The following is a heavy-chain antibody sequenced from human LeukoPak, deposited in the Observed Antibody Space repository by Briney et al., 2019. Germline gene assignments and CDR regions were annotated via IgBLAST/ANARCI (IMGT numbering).Heavy chain of an antibody. J-gene: IGHJ4*02. Sequence: EGSLRLSCAASGFNFNTFAMHWVRQAPGKGLEWVAVISYDGSNKYYADSVKGRFTISRDNSKNTLYLQMNSLRAEDTAVYYCARAGIAVAGWNYWGQGTLVTVSS. CDR1: GFNFNTFA. D-gene: IGHD6-19*01. CDR2: ISYDGSNK. CDR3: ARAGIAVAGWNY. V-gene: IGHV3-30-3*01.